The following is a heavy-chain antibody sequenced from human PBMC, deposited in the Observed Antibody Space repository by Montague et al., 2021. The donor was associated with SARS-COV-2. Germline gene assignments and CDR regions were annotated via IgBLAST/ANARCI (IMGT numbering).Heavy chain of an antibody. CDR2: IYYSGST. CDR3: ARDTRITMIVVVQGYGMDV. Sequence: SETLSLTCTVSGGSISSSSYYWGWIRQPPGKGLEWIGSIYYSGSTYYXPSPKSRVTISVDTSKNQFSLKLSSVTAADTAVYYCARDTRITMIVVVQGYGMDVWGQGTTVTVSS. V-gene: IGHV4-39*07. J-gene: IGHJ6*02. CDR1: GGSISSSSYY. D-gene: IGHD3-22*01.